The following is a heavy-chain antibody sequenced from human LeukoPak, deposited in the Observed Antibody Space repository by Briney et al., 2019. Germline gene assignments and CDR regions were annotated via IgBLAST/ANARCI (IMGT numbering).Heavy chain of an antibody. CDR3: ARDFRSADDGPSFDY. D-gene: IGHD1-1*01. V-gene: IGHV3-66*01. Sequence: PGGSLRLSCAASGFTVSSNYMSWVRQAPGKGLECVSVIYSSGSTYYADSVKGRFTISRDSSKNTLSLQMNSLRAEDTAVYYCARDFRSADDGPSFDYWGQGTLVTVSS. CDR2: IYSSGST. CDR1: GFTVSSNY. J-gene: IGHJ4*02.